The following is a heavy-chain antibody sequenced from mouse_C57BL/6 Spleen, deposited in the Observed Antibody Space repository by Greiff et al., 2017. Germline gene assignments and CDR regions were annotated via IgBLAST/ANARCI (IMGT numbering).Heavy chain of an antibody. V-gene: IGHV1-50*01. J-gene: IGHJ3*01. CDR2: IDPSDSYT. D-gene: IGHD2-2*01. CDR1: GYTFTSYW. CDR3: ALMVTTEAWFAY. Sequence: QQSCKASGYTFTSYWMQWVKQRPGQGLEWIGEIDPSDSYTNYNQKFKGKATLTVDTSSSTAYMQLSSLTSEDSAVYYCALMVTTEAWFAYWGQGTLVTVSA.